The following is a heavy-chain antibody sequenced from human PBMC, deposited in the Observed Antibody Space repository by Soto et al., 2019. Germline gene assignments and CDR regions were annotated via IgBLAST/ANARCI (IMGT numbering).Heavy chain of an antibody. D-gene: IGHD2-2*01. CDR1: GYSFTIYC. V-gene: IGHV5-51*01. Sequence: PGESLKISCNGSGYSFTIYCIGLVLQMPGKGLEWMGIIYPGDSDTRYSPSFQGQVTISADKSISTAYLQWSSLKTSDTAVYFCARRYCSSSSCYLDYWGQGTLVTVSS. CDR3: ARRYCSSSSCYLDY. CDR2: IYPGDSDT. J-gene: IGHJ4*02.